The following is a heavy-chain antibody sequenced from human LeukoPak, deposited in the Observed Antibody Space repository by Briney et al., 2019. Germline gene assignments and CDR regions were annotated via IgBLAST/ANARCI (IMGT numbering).Heavy chain of an antibody. CDR3: AKLSSGWINTHLDY. D-gene: IGHD6-19*01. CDR1: GGSISSSNW. Sequence: SETLSLTCAVSGGSISSSNWWSWVRQPPGKGLEWIGEIYHSGSTNYNPSLKSRVTISVDKSKNQFSLKLSSVTAADTAVYYCAKLSSGWINTHLDYWGQGTLVTVSS. J-gene: IGHJ4*02. CDR2: IYHSGST. V-gene: IGHV4-4*02.